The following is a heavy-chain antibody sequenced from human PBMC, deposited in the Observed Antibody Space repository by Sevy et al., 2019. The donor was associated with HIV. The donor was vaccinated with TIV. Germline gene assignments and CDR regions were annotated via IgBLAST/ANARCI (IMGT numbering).Heavy chain of an antibody. J-gene: IGHJ6*03. V-gene: IGHV1-18*01. Sequence: ASVKVSCKASGYTFTSYGISWVRQAPGQGLEWMGWISAYNGNTNYAQKLQGRVTMTTDTSTSTAYMELRSLRSDDTAVYYCAGDGLSSSWYVHDYYYYYMDVWGKGTTVTVSS. D-gene: IGHD6-13*01. CDR1: GYTFTSYG. CDR2: ISAYNGNT. CDR3: AGDGLSSSWYVHDYYYYYMDV.